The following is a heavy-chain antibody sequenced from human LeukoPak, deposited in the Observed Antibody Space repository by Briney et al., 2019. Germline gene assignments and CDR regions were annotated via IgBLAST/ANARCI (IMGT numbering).Heavy chain of an antibody. D-gene: IGHD6-19*01. CDR1: GGSFSGYY. CDR3: ARNSVAGTKIDY. Sequence: PSETLSLTCAVYGGSFSGYYWSWIRQPPGKGLEWIGEINHSGSTNYNPSLKSRVTISVDTSKNQFSLKLSSVTAADTAVYYRARNSVAGTKIDYWGQGTLVTVSS. V-gene: IGHV4-34*01. CDR2: INHSGST. J-gene: IGHJ4*02.